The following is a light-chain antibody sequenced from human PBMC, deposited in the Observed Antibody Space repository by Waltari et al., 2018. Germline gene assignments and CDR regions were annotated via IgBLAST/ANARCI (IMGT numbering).Light chain of an antibody. J-gene: IGKJ3*01. CDR2: DAS. CDR1: QSISKNR. Sequence: DIVLTQSTGTLSLSPGERAALSCRASQSISKNRLAWYQQKPGQTPRPLIYDASFRATGIPDRFSGSGSGTDFTLTISRLEPEDVAVYYCQHYGGSPLVTFGPGTKVHVK. CDR3: QHYGGSPLVT. V-gene: IGKV3-20*01.